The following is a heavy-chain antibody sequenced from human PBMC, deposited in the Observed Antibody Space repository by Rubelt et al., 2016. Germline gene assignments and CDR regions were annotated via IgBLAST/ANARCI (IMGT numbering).Heavy chain of an antibody. CDR2: IFHSGPT. V-gene: IGHV4-30-2*01. CDR1: GGSVHSGGYS. D-gene: IGHD5-18*01. J-gene: IGHJ4*02. Sequence: QLQLQESGSGLVKTSQTLSLTCAVSGGSVHSGGYSWSWIRQPPGKGLEWIGYIFHSGPTSYNPSPKSRVTITIETSKNQFSWKLRPGTAADTAVYYCARGNTALVSLNYWGQGTLVTVSS. CDR3: ARGNTALVSLNY.